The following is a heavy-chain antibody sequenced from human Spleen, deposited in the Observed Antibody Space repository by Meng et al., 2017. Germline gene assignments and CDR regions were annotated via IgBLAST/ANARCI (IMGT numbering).Heavy chain of an antibody. D-gene: IGHD2-15*01. V-gene: IGHV1-46*01. J-gene: IGHJ4*02. Sequence: ASVKVSCKASGYTFTSYDIQWVRQAPGQGLEWVGIINPSARSTSYSQKFQGRVTVTRDTSTSTVYMELSSLRSEDTAVYYCARLHCSGGTCYSKPYNFDYWGQGTLVTVSS. CDR1: GYTFTSYD. CDR2: INPSARST. CDR3: ARLHCSGGTCYSKPYNFDY.